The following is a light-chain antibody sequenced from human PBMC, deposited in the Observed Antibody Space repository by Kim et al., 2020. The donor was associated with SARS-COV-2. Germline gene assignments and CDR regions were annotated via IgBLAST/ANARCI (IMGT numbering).Light chain of an antibody. J-gene: IGKJ2*01. CDR1: QSVSSY. Sequence: LSPGERATLSCRASQSVSSYLAWYQQKPGQAPRLLIYDASNRATGIPARFSGSGSGTDFTLTISSLEPEDFAVYYCQQRSNWPPYTFGQGTKLEIK. CDR2: DAS. V-gene: IGKV3-11*01. CDR3: QQRSNWPPYT.